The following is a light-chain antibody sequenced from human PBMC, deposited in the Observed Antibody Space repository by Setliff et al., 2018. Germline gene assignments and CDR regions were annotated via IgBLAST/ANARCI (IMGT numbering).Light chain of an antibody. Sequence: LTQPASVSGSPGQSITISCTGTSSDVGSYDLVSWYQQHPGKAPKLMIYEVSKRPSGVSNRFSGSKSGNTASLTISGLQAEDAADYYCCSYAGSNTYVVFGGGTK. CDR3: CSYAGSNTYVV. V-gene: IGLV2-23*02. CDR2: EVS. CDR1: SSDVGSYDL. J-gene: IGLJ2*01.